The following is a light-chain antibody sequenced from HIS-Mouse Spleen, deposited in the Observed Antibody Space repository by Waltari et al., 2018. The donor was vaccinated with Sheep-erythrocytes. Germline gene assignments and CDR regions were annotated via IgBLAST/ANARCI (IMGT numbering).Light chain of an antibody. V-gene: IGLV3-10*01. CDR3: YSTDSSGNHRV. CDR1: ALPKKY. Sequence: SYELTQPPSVSVSPGQTARITCSGDALPKKYAYWYQQKSGQAPVLVIYEDGKRPSRTPERCSGSSSGTMATVTISGAQVEDEADYYCYSTDSSGNHRVFGTGTKVTVL. J-gene: IGLJ1*01. CDR2: EDG.